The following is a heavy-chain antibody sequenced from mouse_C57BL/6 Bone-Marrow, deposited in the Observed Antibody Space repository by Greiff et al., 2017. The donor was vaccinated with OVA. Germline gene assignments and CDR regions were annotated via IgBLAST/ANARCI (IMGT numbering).Heavy chain of an antibody. D-gene: IGHD2-1*01. CDR3: AREKGDGNYEGFAY. CDR1: GYTFTDYY. J-gene: IGHJ3*01. CDR2: INPYNGGT. V-gene: IGHV1-19*01. Sequence: EVQLQQSGPVLVKPGASVKMSCKASGYTFTDYYMNWVKQSHGKSLEWIGVINPYNGGTSYNQKFKGKATLTVDKSSSTAYMELNSLTSEDSAVYYCAREKGDGNYEGFAYWGQGTLVTVSA.